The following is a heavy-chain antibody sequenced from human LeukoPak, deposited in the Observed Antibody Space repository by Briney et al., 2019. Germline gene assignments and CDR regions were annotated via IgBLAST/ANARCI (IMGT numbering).Heavy chain of an antibody. CDR1: GGSISSSSYY. CDR3: ARQRDCSGGSCYSAFDY. Sequence: SETLSLTCTVSGGSISSSSYYWGWIRQPTGKGLEWIGSIFYSGSTYYNPSLENRVTISVDTSKNQFSLKLNSVTAADTAVYYCARQRDCSGGSCYSAFDYWGQGTLVTVSS. J-gene: IGHJ4*02. CDR2: IFYSGST. V-gene: IGHV4-39*01. D-gene: IGHD2-15*01.